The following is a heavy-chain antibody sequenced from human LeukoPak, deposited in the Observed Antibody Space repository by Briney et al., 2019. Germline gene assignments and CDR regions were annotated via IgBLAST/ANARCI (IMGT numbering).Heavy chain of an antibody. J-gene: IGHJ6*03. Sequence: SQTLSLTCAVYGGSFSGYYWSWIRQPPGKGLEWIGEINHSGSTNYNPSLKSRVTISVDTSKNQFSLKLSSVTAADTAVNYCAREEDYGGNSYYMDVWGKGTTVTVSS. CDR2: INHSGST. V-gene: IGHV4-34*01. D-gene: IGHD4-23*01. CDR1: GGSFSGYY. CDR3: AREEDYGGNSYYMDV.